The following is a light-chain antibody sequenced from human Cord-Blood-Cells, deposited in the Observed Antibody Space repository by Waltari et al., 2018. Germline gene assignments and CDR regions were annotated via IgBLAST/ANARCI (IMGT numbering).Light chain of an antibody. CDR2: EGS. V-gene: IGLV2-23*01. J-gene: IGLJ2*01. CDR3: CSYAGSSTLVV. CDR1: SRDVGRYNL. Sequence: QSALTQPASVSGSPGQSITISCNGTSRDVGRYNLVSCYQQNPGKAPKRMIYEGSKRPSGVSNRFSGSKSGNTASLTISGLQAEDEADYYCCSYAGSSTLVVFGGGTKLTVL.